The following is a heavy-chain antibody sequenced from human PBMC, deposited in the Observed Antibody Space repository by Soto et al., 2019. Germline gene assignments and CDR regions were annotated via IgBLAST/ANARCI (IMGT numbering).Heavy chain of an antibody. CDR1: GDSINTYY. CDR2: IYYSGTG. J-gene: IGHJ4*02. D-gene: IGHD2-21*02. V-gene: IGHV4-59*01. CDR3: ARATTAYCDGDCYTLIDY. Sequence: QVQLQESGPGLVKPSETLSLTCAFSGDSINTYYWSWIRQPPGRGLEWVGYIYYSGTGNYNPSLKSRVTILVDKPKSQFSLELRSVTAADTAVYYCARATTAYCDGDCYTLIDYWVRGTLVTVSS.